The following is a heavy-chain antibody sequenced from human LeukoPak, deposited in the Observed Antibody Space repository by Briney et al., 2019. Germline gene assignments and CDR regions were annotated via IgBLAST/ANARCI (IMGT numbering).Heavy chain of an antibody. CDR3: ARGLWFGELLYYGMDV. J-gene: IGHJ6*02. V-gene: IGHV1-18*01. CDR2: IGSYGGDT. D-gene: IGHD3-10*01. Sequence: GASVKVSCKATSRISWVRQAPGQGLEWMGWIGSYGGDTYYAQKFQGRVTVTTDTSTSTVYMELRSLRSDDTAVYYCARGLWFGELLYYGMDVWGQGTTVTVSS. CDR1: TSR.